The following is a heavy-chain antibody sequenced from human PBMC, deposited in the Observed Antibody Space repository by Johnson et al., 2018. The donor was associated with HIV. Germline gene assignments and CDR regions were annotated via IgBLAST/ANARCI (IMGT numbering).Heavy chain of an antibody. CDR2: ISYDGSNK. Sequence: QVQLVESGGGVVQPGRSLRLSCAASGFTFSSYAMHWVRQAPGKGLEWVAVISYDGSNKYYADSVKGRFTISRDNSKNTLYLQMNSLRAEDTAVYYCAIDGEDSTSSSVAFDIWGQGTMVTVSS. D-gene: IGHD6-6*01. J-gene: IGHJ3*02. V-gene: IGHV3-30-3*01. CDR3: AIDGEDSTSSSVAFDI. CDR1: GFTFSSYA.